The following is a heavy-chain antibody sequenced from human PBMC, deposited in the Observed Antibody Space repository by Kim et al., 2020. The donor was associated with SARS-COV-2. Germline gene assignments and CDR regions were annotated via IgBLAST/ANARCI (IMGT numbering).Heavy chain of an antibody. CDR1: GFTFGDYP. CDR3: TRNRGYSYGYSDY. J-gene: IGHJ4*03. Sequence: GGSLRLSCTASGFTFGDYPMSWFRQAPGKGLEWVGFIRNKAYGGTIEYAASVTGRFTISRDDSKSIAYLQMNSLKTEDTAVYFCTRNRGYSYGYSDYWG. V-gene: IGHV3-49*03. D-gene: IGHD5-18*01. CDR2: IRNKAYGGTI.